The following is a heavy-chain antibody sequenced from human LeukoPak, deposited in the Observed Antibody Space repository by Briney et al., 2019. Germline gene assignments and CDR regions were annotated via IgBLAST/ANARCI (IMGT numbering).Heavy chain of an antibody. CDR1: GGTFSSHA. Sequence: ASVKVSCKASGGTFSSHAISWVRQAPGQGLEWMGRIIPIFGTANYAQKFQGRVTITTDESTSTAYMELSSLRSEDTAVYYCARDRGASSGPLDYWGQGTLVTVSS. V-gene: IGHV1-69*05. CDR3: ARDRGASSGPLDY. J-gene: IGHJ4*02. CDR2: IIPIFGTA. D-gene: IGHD6-19*01.